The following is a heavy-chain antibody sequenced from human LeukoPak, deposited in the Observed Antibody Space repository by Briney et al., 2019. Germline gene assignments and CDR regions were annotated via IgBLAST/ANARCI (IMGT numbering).Heavy chain of an antibody. CDR3: ATLADCSTTDCSAGVEDS. J-gene: IGHJ4*02. CDR1: GASISGYY. D-gene: IGHD2-2*01. V-gene: IGHV4-59*01. CDR2: IYYGGST. Sequence: PSETLSLTCSVSGASISGYYWSWIRQPPGKGLEWIGYIYYGGSTNYNPSLNSRVTISADTSKNQFSLNLSSVTTADTAVYYCATLADCSTTDCSAGVEDSWGQGARVTVSS.